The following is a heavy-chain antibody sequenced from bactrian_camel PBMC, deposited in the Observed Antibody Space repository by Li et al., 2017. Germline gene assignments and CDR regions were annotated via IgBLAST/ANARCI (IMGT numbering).Heavy chain of an antibody. V-gene: IGHV3S9*01. CDR2: FDNAGSP. Sequence: HVQLVESGGGSVQVGGSLNISFKAVGFSVDDSILAWYRHPPWSRFEMVASFDNAGSPYYSDSVKGRFTISKDNAENTVYLQMNSLKPEDTALYYCATDHSPAWLGWPTFSYWGQGTQVTVS. CDR1: GFSVDDSI. D-gene: IGHD5*01. CDR3: ATDHSPAWLGWPTFSY. J-gene: IGHJ6*01.